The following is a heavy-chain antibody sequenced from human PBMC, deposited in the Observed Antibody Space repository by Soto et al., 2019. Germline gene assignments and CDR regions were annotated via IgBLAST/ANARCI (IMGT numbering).Heavy chain of an antibody. Sequence: EVQLLESGGGLVQPGGSLRLSCAASGFTFSAYAMSWVRQAPGKGLEWVSAIRGSGGSTYYADSVKGRFTISRDNAKNTLYLQMNSLRAEDTAVYYCAKTDVAHAAAGRGGGGNFDYGGQGTLVTVSS. CDR1: GFTFSAYA. D-gene: IGHD6-13*01. V-gene: IGHV3-23*01. CDR2: IRGSGGST. CDR3: AKTDVAHAAAGRGGGGNFDY. J-gene: IGHJ4*02.